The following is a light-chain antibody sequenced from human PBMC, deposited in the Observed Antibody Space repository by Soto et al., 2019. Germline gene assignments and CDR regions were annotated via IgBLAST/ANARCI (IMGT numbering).Light chain of an antibody. Sequence: DIQMTQSPSSLSASVGDRVTITCRASQSIRNYLNWYQQKPGKAPKVLIYAASSVQSGVPSRFSGSGSGTEFTLTISSLQPEDFATYYCQQSSSPPLTFGPGTKVAVK. CDR1: QSIRNY. CDR3: QQSSSPPLT. J-gene: IGKJ3*01. CDR2: AAS. V-gene: IGKV1-39*01.